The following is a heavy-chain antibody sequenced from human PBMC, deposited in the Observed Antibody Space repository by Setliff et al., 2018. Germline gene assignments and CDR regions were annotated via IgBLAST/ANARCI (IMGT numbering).Heavy chain of an antibody. J-gene: IGHJ4*02. D-gene: IGHD5-18*01. CDR3: ARGRIQLWKYYFDY. V-gene: IGHV4-34*01. CDR2: IDHSGST. CDR1: GGSFSGYY. Sequence: SETLSLTCAVYGGSFSGYYWSWIRQPPGKGLEWIGEIDHSGSTNYNPSLKSRVTISVDTSKNQFSLKLSSVTAADTAVYYCARGRIQLWKYYFDYWGQGTLVTVSS.